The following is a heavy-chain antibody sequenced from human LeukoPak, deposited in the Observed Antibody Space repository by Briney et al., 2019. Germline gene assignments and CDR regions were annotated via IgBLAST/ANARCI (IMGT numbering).Heavy chain of an antibody. D-gene: IGHD2-21*01. V-gene: IGHV3-48*01. CDR1: GFTFNNSS. Sequence: GGSLRLSCAASGFTFNNSSMNWVRQAPGKGLEWISYISSSSSTIKYADSVKGRFTISRDNAMNSLFLQMNSLRAEDTAMYYCATYYLPTVWGQGTRVTVSS. CDR3: ATYYLPTV. J-gene: IGHJ4*02. CDR2: ISSSSSTI.